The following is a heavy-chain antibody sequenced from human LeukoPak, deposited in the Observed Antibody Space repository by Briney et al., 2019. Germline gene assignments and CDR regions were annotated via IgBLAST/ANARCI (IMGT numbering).Heavy chain of an antibody. Sequence: SETLSLTCAVYGGSFSGYYWSWIRQPARKGLEWIGRIYTSGSTNYNPSLKSRVTMSVDTSKNQFSLKLSSVTAADTAVYYCARGGGWELPTGYYMDVWGKGTTVTISS. CDR2: IYTSGST. CDR1: GGSFSGYY. J-gene: IGHJ6*03. CDR3: ARGGGWELPTGYYMDV. D-gene: IGHD1-26*01. V-gene: IGHV4-59*10.